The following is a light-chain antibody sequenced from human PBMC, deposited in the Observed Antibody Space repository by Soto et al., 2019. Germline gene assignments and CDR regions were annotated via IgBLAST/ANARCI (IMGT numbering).Light chain of an antibody. V-gene: IGLV2-14*03. CDR2: DVS. CDR1: SSDVGGYNY. J-gene: IGLJ1*01. Sequence: QSVLTQPASVSGSPGQSITISCTGTSSDVGGYNYVSWYQQHPGKAPKLMIYDVSNRPSGVSNRFSGSKSGNTASLTISGLQAEDEADYYCNSYTSSSAPNYVFRTGTKVTVL. CDR3: NSYTSSSAPNYV.